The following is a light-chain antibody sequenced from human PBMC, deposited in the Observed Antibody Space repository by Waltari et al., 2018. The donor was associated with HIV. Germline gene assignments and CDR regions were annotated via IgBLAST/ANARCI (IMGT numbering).Light chain of an antibody. CDR1: SSNIGAGYY. J-gene: IGLJ3*02. V-gene: IGLV1-40*01. Sequence: QSVLTQPPSVSGAPGQRVTISCTGSSSNIGAGYYVHWYQQLPGTAPKLLIYGNINRPSGVPDRFSGSKSGTSASLAITGFQTEDEADYYCQSYDSSLSGSVFGGGTKLTVL. CDR2: GNI. CDR3: QSYDSSLSGSV.